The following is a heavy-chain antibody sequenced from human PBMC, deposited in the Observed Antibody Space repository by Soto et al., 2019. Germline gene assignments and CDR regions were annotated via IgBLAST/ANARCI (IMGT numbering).Heavy chain of an antibody. V-gene: IGHV3-23*01. D-gene: IGHD6-13*01. J-gene: IGHJ4*02. Sequence: PGGSLRLSCTASGFTFSTYAMNWVRQGPGRGLEWVSAISGSGASTYYADSVKGRFTISRDNSKNTLYLQMNSLRAEDTAVYYCARTEATAGNYFDYWGQGTLVTVSS. CDR2: ISGSGAST. CDR3: ARTEATAGNYFDY. CDR1: GFTFSTYA.